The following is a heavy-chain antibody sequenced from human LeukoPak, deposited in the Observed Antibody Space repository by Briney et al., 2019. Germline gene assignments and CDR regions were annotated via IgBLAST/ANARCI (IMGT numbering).Heavy chain of an antibody. V-gene: IGHV3-21*01. CDR3: ARGPQKNGHSSGYPGYFDY. D-gene: IGHD3-22*01. CDR1: GFTFSSYS. Sequence: PGGSLRLSCAASGFTFSSYSINWVRRAPGKGLEWVSSISISSSYIYYADSVKGRFTISRDNAKNSLYLQMNSLRAEDTAVYYCARGPQKNGHSSGYPGYFDYWGQGTLVTVSS. J-gene: IGHJ4*02. CDR2: ISISSSYI.